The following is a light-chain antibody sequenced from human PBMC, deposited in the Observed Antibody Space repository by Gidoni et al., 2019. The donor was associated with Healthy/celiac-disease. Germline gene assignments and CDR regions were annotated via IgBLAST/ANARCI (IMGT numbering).Light chain of an antibody. V-gene: IGLV3-19*01. CDR1: SLRSYF. J-gene: IGLJ2*01. CDR3: NSRDTSGNPYVV. Sequence: SSELTQDPAVSVALGQTVRITCQGDSLRSYFAGWYQQKPGQAPVLVIYGKSNRPSGIPDRFSGSSSGNTASLIITGAQAEDEADYYCNSRDTSGNPYVVFGGGTKLTVL. CDR2: GKS.